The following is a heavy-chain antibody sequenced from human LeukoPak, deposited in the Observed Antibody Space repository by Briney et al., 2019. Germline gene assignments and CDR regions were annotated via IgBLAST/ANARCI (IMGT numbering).Heavy chain of an antibody. CDR2: IYYSGSA. CDR1: GGSISSYY. V-gene: IGHV4-59*01. CDR3: ARAPYDSSGSLDY. J-gene: IGHJ4*02. D-gene: IGHD3-22*01. Sequence: PSETLSLTCTVSGGSISSYYWSWIRQPPGKGLEWIGYIYYSGSANYNPSLKSRVTISVDTSKKQFSLKLSSVTAADTAVFYCARAPYDSSGSLDYWGQGTLVTDSS.